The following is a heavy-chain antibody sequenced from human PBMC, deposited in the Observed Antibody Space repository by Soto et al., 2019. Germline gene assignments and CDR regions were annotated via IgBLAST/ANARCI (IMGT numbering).Heavy chain of an antibody. D-gene: IGHD3-9*01. CDR2: IYHSGST. Sequence: PSETLSLTCAVSGGSISSGGYSWSWIRQPPGKGLEWIGYIYHSGSTYYNPSLKSRVTISVDRSKNQFSLKLSSVTAADTAVYSYASSVLRYFDCSGALDHWGQVTLFTVVS. J-gene: IGHJ4*02. CDR3: ASSVLRYFDCSGALDH. CDR1: GGSISSGGYS. V-gene: IGHV4-30-2*01.